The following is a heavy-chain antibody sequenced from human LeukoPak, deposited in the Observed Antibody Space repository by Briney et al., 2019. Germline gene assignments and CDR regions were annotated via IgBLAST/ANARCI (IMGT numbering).Heavy chain of an antibody. CDR2: IIPIFGTS. Sequence: ASVKVSCKASGGTFSSYAISWVRQAPEQGLEWMARIIPIFGTSDYAQKFQGRVTITTDESTSTAFMELSGLRSEDTAVYYCTKDHEGYFDYWGQGSLVTVSS. V-gene: IGHV1-69*05. J-gene: IGHJ4*02. CDR3: TKDHEGYFDY. CDR1: GGTFSSYA.